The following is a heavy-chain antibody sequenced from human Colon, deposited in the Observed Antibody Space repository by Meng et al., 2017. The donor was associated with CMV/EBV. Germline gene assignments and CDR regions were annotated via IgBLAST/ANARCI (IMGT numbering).Heavy chain of an antibody. J-gene: IGHJ4*02. CDR2: ISGSGGEK. CDR3: TKGVSGTLYYFDH. V-gene: IGHV3-23*01. D-gene: IGHD1-1*01. CDR1: GFTFRNSA. Sequence: GESLKISCVASGFTFRNSAMRWVRQALGKGLEWVSSISGSGGEKFYADSVRGRFTISRDNFKDTVYLEMNGLGAEDTAVYYCTKGVSGTLYYFDHWGQGMQVTVSS.